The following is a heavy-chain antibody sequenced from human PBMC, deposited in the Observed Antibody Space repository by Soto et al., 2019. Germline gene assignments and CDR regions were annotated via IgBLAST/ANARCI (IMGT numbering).Heavy chain of an antibody. CDR2: ILGDGTGA. V-gene: IGHV1-18*01. J-gene: IGHJ4*02. Sequence: ASVKVSCKASGYTFTTYGMSWVRQTPGQSLENMEWILGDGTGAKYVQKLQDKFTMTTDTSTSTVYMKLRSLTSNDPAIYYCVRNLNGDFYYGAQETVVTVPS. CDR3: VRNLNGDFYY. CDR1: GYTFTTYG.